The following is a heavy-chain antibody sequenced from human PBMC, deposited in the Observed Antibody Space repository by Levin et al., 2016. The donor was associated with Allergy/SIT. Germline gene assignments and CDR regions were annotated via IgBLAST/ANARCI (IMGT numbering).Heavy chain of an antibody. D-gene: IGHD6-19*01. Sequence: WIRQPPGKALEWLALIDWDDDKYYSTSLKTRLTISKDTSKNQVVLTMTNMDPVDTATYYCAREIAVAGHYYGMDVWGQGTTVTVSS. V-gene: IGHV2-70*01. CDR3: AREIAVAGHYYGMDV. CDR2: IDWDDDK. J-gene: IGHJ6*02.